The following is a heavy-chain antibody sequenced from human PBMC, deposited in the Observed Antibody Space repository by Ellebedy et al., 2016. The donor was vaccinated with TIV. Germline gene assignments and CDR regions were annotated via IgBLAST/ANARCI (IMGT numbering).Heavy chain of an antibody. J-gene: IGHJ4*02. Sequence: ASVKVSCXASGYTFTSYDINWVRQATGQGLEWMGWMNPNSGNTGYAQKFQGRVTMTRNTSISTAYMELSSLRSEDTAVYYCARGRKGGLLVYYWGQGTLVTVSS. V-gene: IGHV1-8*01. CDR2: MNPNSGNT. D-gene: IGHD1-14*01. CDR3: ARGRKGGLLVYY. CDR1: GYTFTSYD.